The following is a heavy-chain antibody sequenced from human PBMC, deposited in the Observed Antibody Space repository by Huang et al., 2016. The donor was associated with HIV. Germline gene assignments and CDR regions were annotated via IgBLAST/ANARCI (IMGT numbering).Heavy chain of an antibody. CDR2: FAPEHGET. D-gene: IGHD2-21*01. Sequence: QVQLVQSGAEVKKPGASVKFSCKVSGYTLTELSIHWVRQAPGKGLEWMGGFAPEHGETIYAQNFQGRVTMTEDTSTDTAYMELHSLRPEDTAVYYWAAGYDTYYDIWGQGTMVIASS. J-gene: IGHJ3*02. CDR1: GYTLTELS. CDR3: AAGYDTYYDI. V-gene: IGHV1-24*01.